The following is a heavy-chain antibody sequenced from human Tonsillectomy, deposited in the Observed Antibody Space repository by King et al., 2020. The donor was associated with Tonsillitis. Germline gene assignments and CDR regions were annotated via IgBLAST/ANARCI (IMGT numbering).Heavy chain of an antibody. CDR2: ISGSAISS. V-gene: IGHV3-23*04. J-gene: IGHJ3*02. D-gene: IGHD3-10*01. CDR1: GFTFSRYA. CDR3: AKDLRGGSEPDAFDI. Sequence: VQLVESGGGLVQPGGSLRLSCAASGFTFSRYAMSWVRQAPGKGLEWVSTISGSAISSYYADSVKGRFTISRDNSRNTLYLQMNSLRAEDTAVYYCAKDLRGGSEPDAFDIWGQGTMVTVSS.